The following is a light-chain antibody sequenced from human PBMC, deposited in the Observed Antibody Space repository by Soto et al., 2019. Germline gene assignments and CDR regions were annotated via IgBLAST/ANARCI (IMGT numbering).Light chain of an antibody. CDR1: QNINNW. Sequence: DFQMTQSPSTLPASVGDRVTITCRASQNINNWLAWYQLKPGKAPKLMIYAASSLQSGVPSRSSGSGSGTEFTLTISSLQPDDFATYYCQQYNGLFGQGTKLEIK. V-gene: IGKV1-5*01. J-gene: IGKJ2*01. CDR2: AAS. CDR3: QQYNGL.